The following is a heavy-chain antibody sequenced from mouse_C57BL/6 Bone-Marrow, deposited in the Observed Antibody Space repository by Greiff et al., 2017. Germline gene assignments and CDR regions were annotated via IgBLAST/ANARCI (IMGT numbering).Heavy chain of an antibody. V-gene: IGHV1-4*01. J-gene: IGHJ4*01. CDR3: ARGYCSILTGTSYAMDY. D-gene: IGHD4-1*01. CDR2: INPSSGYT. CDR1: GYTFTSYT. Sequence: VKLVESGAELARPGASVKMSCKASGYTFTSYTMHWVKQRPGQGLEWIGYINPSSGYTKYNQKFKDKATLTADKSSSTAYMQLSSLTSEDSAVYYCARGYCSILTGTSYAMDYWGQGTSVTVSS.